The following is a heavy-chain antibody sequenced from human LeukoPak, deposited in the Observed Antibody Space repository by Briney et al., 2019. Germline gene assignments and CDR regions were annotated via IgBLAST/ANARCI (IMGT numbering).Heavy chain of an antibody. CDR3: ARDRGVDYCSGGSCSHYYYYMDV. V-gene: IGHV1-2*02. CDR1: GYTFTGYH. CDR2: INPNSGGT. Sequence: ASVKVSCKASGYTFTGYHMHWVRQAPGQGLEWMGWINPNSGGTNYAQKFQGRVTMTRDTSISTAYMELSRLRSDDTAVYYCARDRGVDYCSGGSCSHYYYYMDVWGKGTTVTISS. D-gene: IGHD2-15*01. J-gene: IGHJ6*03.